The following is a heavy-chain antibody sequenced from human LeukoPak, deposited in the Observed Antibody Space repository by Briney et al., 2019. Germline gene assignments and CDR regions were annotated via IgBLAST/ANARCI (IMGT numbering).Heavy chain of an antibody. Sequence: ASVKVSCKASGYTFTSYDINWVRQATGQGLEWMGWMNPNSGNTGYAQKFQGRVTMTRNTSISTAYMELSSLRSEDTAVYYCARTVTGYSGSWSIFDYWGQGTLVTVSS. CDR1: GYTFTSYD. J-gene: IGHJ4*02. V-gene: IGHV1-8*01. CDR3: ARTVTGYSGSWSIFDY. D-gene: IGHD6-13*01. CDR2: MNPNSGNT.